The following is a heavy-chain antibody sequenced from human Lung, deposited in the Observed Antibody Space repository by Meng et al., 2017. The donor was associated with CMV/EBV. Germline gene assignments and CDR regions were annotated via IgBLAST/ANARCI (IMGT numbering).Heavy chain of an antibody. V-gene: IGHV3-23*03. Sequence: SCAASGFTFSSYAMSWVRQGPGKGLEWVSVIYSGGSSTYYADSVKGRFTISRDNSKNTVYLQMNSLRVEDTAVYYCAKEYDFWSGSDHYYYYYGMDVWXQGTTVTVSS. J-gene: IGHJ6*02. CDR2: IYSGGSST. D-gene: IGHD3-3*01. CDR1: GFTFSSYA. CDR3: AKEYDFWSGSDHYYYYYGMDV.